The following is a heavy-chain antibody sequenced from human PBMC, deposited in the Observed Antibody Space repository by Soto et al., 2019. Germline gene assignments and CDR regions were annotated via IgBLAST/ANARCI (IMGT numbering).Heavy chain of an antibody. V-gene: IGHV1-18*01. J-gene: IGHJ6*02. D-gene: IGHD3-16*01. CDR1: GYIFVNYG. Sequence: QVQLVQSGDEVKKPGASVKVSCKASGYIFVNYGIAWVRQAPGQGLEWMGWISPYTGNTHSATKVQGRLXXTXDTSTSTAYMDLGSLTSDDTAVYYCVMVDNYVTPTPQDVWGQGTRSPFP. CDR2: ISPYTGNT. CDR3: VMVDNYVTPTPQDV.